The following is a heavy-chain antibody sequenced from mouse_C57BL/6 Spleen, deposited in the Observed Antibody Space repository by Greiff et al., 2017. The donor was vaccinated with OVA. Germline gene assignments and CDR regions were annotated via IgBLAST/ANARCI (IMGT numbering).Heavy chain of an antibody. Sequence: EVMLQQSGAELVKPGASVKLSCTASGFNIKDYYMHWVKQRTEQGLEWIGRIAPEDGETKYAPKFQGKATLTADTSSNTAYLQLSSLTSEDAAVYYCALGSSGDYWGQGTTLTVSS. CDR1: GFNIKDYY. V-gene: IGHV14-2*01. J-gene: IGHJ2*01. CDR3: ALGSSGDY. CDR2: IAPEDGET. D-gene: IGHD3-2*02.